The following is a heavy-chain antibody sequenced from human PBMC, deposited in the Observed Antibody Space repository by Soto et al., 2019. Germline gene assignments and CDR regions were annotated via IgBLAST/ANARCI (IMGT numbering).Heavy chain of an antibody. CDR1: GGSISSSSYY. Sequence: PSETLSLICTVSGGSISSSSYYWGWIRQPPGKGLEWIGSIYYSGSTYYNPSLKSRVTISVDTSKNQFSLKLSSVTAADTAVYYCASVRRGGYDSLRYYYGMDVWGQGTTVS. D-gene: IGHD5-12*01. CDR3: ASVRRGGYDSLRYYYGMDV. CDR2: IYYSGST. J-gene: IGHJ6*02. V-gene: IGHV4-39*01.